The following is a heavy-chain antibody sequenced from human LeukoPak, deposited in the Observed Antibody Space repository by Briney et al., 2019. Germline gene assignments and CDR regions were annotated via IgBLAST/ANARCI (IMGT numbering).Heavy chain of an antibody. CDR1: AFTFKTYT. J-gene: IGHJ4*02. CDR3: ARNYYDSSGYLEADY. D-gene: IGHD3-22*01. Sequence: GRSLRLSCVASAFTFKTYTLSWVRQAPGKGLEWVSGINWNGGSTGYADSVKGRFTISRDNAKNSLYLQMNSLRAEDTALYYCARNYYDSSGYLEADYWGQGTLVTVSS. V-gene: IGHV3-20*04. CDR2: INWNGGST.